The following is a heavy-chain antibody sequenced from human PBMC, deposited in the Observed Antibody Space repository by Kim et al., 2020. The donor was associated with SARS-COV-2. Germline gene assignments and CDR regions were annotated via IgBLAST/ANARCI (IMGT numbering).Heavy chain of an antibody. CDR2: LFTSGGT. D-gene: IGHD5-12*01. CDR1: GGSISNYY. Sequence: SETLSLTCAVSGGSISNYYWTWVRQPAGKGLEWIGRLFTSGGTNYNPSLKSRVTMSVDTSRNQFSLKLSSVTAADSALYSCVGCLQQGRGYDYGMDVWGQGTTVSVSS. V-gene: IGHV4-4*07. J-gene: IGHJ6*02. CDR3: VGCLQQGRGYDYGMDV.